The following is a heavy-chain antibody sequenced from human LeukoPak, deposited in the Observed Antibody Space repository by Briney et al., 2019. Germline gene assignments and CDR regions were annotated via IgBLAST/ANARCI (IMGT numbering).Heavy chain of an antibody. J-gene: IGHJ4*02. V-gene: IGHV3-53*01. CDR2: IYSGGST. CDR3: ARVHCGGDCYSEY. Sequence: GGSLRLSCAASGFTVSSNYMSWVRQAPGKGLEWVSVIYSGGSTYYADSVKGRFTISRDNSKNTLYLQMNSLRAEDTAVYYCARVHCGGDCYSEYWGQGTLVTVSS. CDR1: GFTVSSNY. D-gene: IGHD2-21*02.